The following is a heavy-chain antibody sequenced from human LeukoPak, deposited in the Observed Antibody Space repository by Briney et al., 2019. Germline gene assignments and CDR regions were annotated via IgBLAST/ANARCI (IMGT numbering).Heavy chain of an antibody. V-gene: IGHV4-59*01. Sequence: SETLSLTCAVYGGSFSGYYWSWIRQPPGKGLEWIGYIYYSGSTNYNPSLKSRVTISVDTSKNQFSLKLSSVTAADTAVYYCARGYCSSTSCYPHNAFDIWGQGTMVTVSS. D-gene: IGHD2-2*01. CDR2: IYYSGST. CDR3: ARGYCSSTSCYPHNAFDI. CDR1: GGSFSGYY. J-gene: IGHJ3*02.